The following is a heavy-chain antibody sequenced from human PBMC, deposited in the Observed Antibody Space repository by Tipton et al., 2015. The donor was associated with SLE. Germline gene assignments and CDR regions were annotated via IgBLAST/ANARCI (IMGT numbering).Heavy chain of an antibody. CDR2: IYYSGST. CDR1: GGSISSSRYY. D-gene: IGHD6-19*01. CDR3: ANLMTGIAVAGTSYFDY. Sequence: TLSLTCTVSGGSISSSRYYWGWIRQPPGKGLEWIGRIYYSGSTYYNPSLKSRVTISVDTSKNQFSLKLSSVTAADTAVYYCANLMTGIAVAGTSYFDYWGQGTLVTVSS. V-gene: IGHV4-39*07. J-gene: IGHJ4*02.